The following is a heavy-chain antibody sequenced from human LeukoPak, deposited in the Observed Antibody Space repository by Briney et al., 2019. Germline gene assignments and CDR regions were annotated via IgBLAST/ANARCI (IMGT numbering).Heavy chain of an antibody. Sequence: GASVKVSCNASGYTFTSYGISWVRQPPGQGLAWMGLISAYNGNTNYAQKLQGRVTMTTDTSTSTAYMELRSLRSDDTAVYYCARGAGYCSSTSCYVFSVDYYYYGMDVWGQGTTVTVSS. V-gene: IGHV1-18*01. D-gene: IGHD2-2*01. J-gene: IGHJ6*02. CDR3: ARGAGYCSSTSCYVFSVDYYYYGMDV. CDR2: ISAYNGNT. CDR1: GYTFTSYG.